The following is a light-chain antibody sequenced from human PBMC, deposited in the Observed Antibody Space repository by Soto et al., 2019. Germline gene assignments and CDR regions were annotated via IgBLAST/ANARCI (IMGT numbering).Light chain of an antibody. CDR3: KQSYSTPQT. V-gene: IGKV1-5*03. J-gene: IGKJ1*01. CDR1: QSVSTW. CDR2: KAY. Sequence: DIQMNQSPSTLSASVGDSVTVTCRASQSVSTWLAWYQQKPGKAHKLLIYKAYTLKSGVPSRFSGSGSGTDFTLTIRSLQPEDFATYYCKQSYSTPQTFGQGTKVDIK.